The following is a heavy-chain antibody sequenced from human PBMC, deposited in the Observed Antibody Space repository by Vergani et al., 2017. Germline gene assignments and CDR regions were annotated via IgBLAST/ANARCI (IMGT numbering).Heavy chain of an antibody. D-gene: IGHD3-10*01. CDR3: TRPGSYDYYYYYVMDV. Sequence: EVQLVESGGGLVQPGGSLKLSCAASGFTFSGSAMHWVRQASGKGLEWVGRIRSKANSYATAYAASVKGRFTISRDDSKNTAYLQMNSLKTEDTAVYYCTRPGSYDYYYYYVMDVCGQGP. CDR1: GFTFSGSA. CDR2: IRSKANSYAT. V-gene: IGHV3-73*01. J-gene: IGHJ6*02.